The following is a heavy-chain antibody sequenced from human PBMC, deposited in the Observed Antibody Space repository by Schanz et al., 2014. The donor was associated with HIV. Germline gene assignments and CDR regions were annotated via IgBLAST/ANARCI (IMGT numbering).Heavy chain of an antibody. D-gene: IGHD4-17*01. Sequence: QVHLEQSGAEVRKPGSSMKVSCKASGGTFSTYAINWVRQAPGQGLEWMGGIIPVFGTTNYAQKFQGRVTITADKSTSTAYMELSSLRSEDTAVYYCARDGTVTTDYYYGMDVWGQGTTVTVSS. CDR1: GGTFSTYA. CDR3: ARDGTVTTDYYYGMDV. CDR2: IIPVFGTT. V-gene: IGHV1-69*06. J-gene: IGHJ6*02.